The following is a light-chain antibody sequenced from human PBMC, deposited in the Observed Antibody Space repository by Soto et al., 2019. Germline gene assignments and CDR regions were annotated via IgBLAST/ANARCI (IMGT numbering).Light chain of an antibody. CDR2: EVN. CDR3: ASWDDSLNAYV. CDR1: SSDVGAYDY. V-gene: IGLV2-8*01. J-gene: IGLJ1*01. Sequence: QSALTQPPSASGSPGQSVTISCTGTSSDVGAYDYVCWYQQHPGKAPKLMIYEVNKRPSGVPDRFSGSKSGNTASLTVSGLQAGDEADYYCASWDDSLNAYVFGSGTKLTVL.